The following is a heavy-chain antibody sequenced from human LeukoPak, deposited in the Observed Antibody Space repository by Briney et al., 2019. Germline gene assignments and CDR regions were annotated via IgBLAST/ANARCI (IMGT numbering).Heavy chain of an antibody. D-gene: IGHD6-25*01. V-gene: IGHV3-30*04. CDR3: AIEIYCSADSVDY. CDR1: GFTFSSYA. J-gene: IGHJ4*02. Sequence: GGSLRLSCAASGFTFSSYAMHWARHAPGKGLEWVVDISYDGSNKYYADSVKGRFTISRDNAKNSLYLQMNSLRAEDTALYYCAIEIYCSADSVDYWGQGTLVTVSS. CDR2: ISYDGSNK.